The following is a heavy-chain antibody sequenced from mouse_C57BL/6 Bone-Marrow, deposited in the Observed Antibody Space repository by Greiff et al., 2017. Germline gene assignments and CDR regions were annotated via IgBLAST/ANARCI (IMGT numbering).Heavy chain of an antibody. J-gene: IGHJ2*01. V-gene: IGHV5-17*01. CDR1: GFTFSDYG. Sequence: EVQLQESGGGLVKPGGSLKLSCAASGFTFSDYGMHWVRQAPEKGLEWVAYISSGCSTISYAATVKGRFTISRDNAKNTLFLQMTSLRSEDTAMYYCARQDYDYDDGAYYFDYWGQGTTLTVAS. D-gene: IGHD2-4*01. CDR3: ARQDYDYDDGAYYFDY. CDR2: ISSGCSTI.